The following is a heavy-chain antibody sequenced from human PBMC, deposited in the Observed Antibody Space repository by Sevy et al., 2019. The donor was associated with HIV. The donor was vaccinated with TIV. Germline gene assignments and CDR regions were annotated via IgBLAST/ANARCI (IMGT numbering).Heavy chain of an antibody. CDR2: ISYDGSNQ. CDR1: GFIFSDYD. Sequence: GGSLRLSCAASGFIFSDYDMNWVRQAPGKGLEWVAVISYDGSNQYYADSVQGRFTISRDNSKNSLYLQMNSLRSEDTAVYYCAKGAVDCSDGTCYSAYYYSVMDVWGQGTTVTVSS. D-gene: IGHD2-15*01. J-gene: IGHJ6*02. V-gene: IGHV3-30*18. CDR3: AKGAVDCSDGTCYSAYYYSVMDV.